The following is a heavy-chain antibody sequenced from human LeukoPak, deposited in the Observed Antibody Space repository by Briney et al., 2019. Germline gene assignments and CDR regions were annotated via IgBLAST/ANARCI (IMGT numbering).Heavy chain of an antibody. CDR3: AREVVPAATHYYYYGMDV. V-gene: IGHV4-61*02. J-gene: IGHJ6*02. Sequence: PSQTLSLTCTVSGGSISSGSYYWSWIRQPAGKGLEWIGRIYTSGSTNYNPSLKSRVTISVDTSKNQSSLKLSSVTAADTAVYYCAREVVPAATHYYYYGMDVWGQGTTVTVSS. CDR2: IYTSGST. CDR1: GGSISSGSYY. D-gene: IGHD2-2*01.